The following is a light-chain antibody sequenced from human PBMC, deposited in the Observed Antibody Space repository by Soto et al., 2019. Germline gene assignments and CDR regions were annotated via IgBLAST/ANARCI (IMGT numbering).Light chain of an antibody. CDR3: QQRSNWPPS. CDR2: DAS. J-gene: IGKJ5*01. CDR1: QSVSSN. V-gene: IGKV3-11*01. Sequence: EIVMTQSPATLSVSPGERATLSCRASQSVSSNLAWYQQKPGQAPRLLIYDASNRATAIPARFSGSGSGTDFTLTISSLEPEDFAVYYCQQRSNWPPSFGQGTRLEIK.